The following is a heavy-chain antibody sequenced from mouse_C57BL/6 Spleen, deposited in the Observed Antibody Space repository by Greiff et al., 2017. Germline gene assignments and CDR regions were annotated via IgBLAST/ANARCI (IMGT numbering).Heavy chain of an antibody. CDR2: ILPGSGST. D-gene: IGHD2-4*01. J-gene: IGHJ3*01. V-gene: IGHV1-9*01. CDR1: GYTFTGYW. Sequence: QVQLQQSGAELMKPGASVKLSCKATGYTFTGYWIEWVKQRPGHGLEWIGEILPGSGSTNYNEKFKGKATFTADTSSNTAYMQLSSLTTEDSASYYCAWGSYDYDKAYWGQGTLVTVSA. CDR3: AWGSYDYDKAY.